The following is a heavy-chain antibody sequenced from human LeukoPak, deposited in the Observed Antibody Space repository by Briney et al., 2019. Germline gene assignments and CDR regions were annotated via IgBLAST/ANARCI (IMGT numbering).Heavy chain of an antibody. J-gene: IGHJ5*02. CDR3: AGGYSSRREVSDP. CDR2: IYTSGST. D-gene: IGHD6-13*01. V-gene: IGHV4-61*02. CDR1: GGSISSGSYY. Sequence: SETLSLTCTVSGGSISSGSYYWSWIRQPAGKGLEWIGRIYTSGSTNYNPSLKSRVTISVDTSKNQFSLKLSSVTAADTAVYYCAGGYSSRREVSDPWGQGTLVTVSS.